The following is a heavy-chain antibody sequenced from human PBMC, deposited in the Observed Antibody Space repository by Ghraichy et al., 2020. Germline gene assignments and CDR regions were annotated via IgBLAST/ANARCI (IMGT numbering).Heavy chain of an antibody. Sequence: GGSLRLSCAASGFTFSSYWMSWVRQAPGKGLEWVANIKQDGSEKYYVDSVKGRFTISRDNAKNSLYLQMNSLRAEDTAVYYCARAHDSSGYYWVGTQPIDYWGQGTLVTVSS. CDR2: IKQDGSEK. V-gene: IGHV3-7*01. CDR3: ARAHDSSGYYWVGTQPIDY. D-gene: IGHD3-22*01. CDR1: GFTFSSYW. J-gene: IGHJ4*02.